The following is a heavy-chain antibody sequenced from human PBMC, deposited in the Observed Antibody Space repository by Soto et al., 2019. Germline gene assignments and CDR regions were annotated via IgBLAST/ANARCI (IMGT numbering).Heavy chain of an antibody. CDR3: TKRVEYSSSWAYFDY. J-gene: IGHJ4*02. CDR1: GFTFSSYA. CDR2: ITDSGSST. V-gene: IGHV3-23*01. Sequence: XVSLRLCCAASGFTFSSYAMTWVRQAPGKGLEWVSSITDSGSSTFYGDSVKGRFTISRDNSKNTLYLQMNSLRAEDTAVYYCTKRVEYSSSWAYFDYWGQGTLVTVSS. D-gene: IGHD6-6*01.